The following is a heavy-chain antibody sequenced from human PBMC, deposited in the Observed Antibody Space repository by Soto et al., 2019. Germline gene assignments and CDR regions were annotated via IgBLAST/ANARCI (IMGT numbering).Heavy chain of an antibody. CDR3: AREFGGEITGNTYGMDV. D-gene: IGHD1-7*01. V-gene: IGHV3-33*01. CDR1: GFTFSSYG. J-gene: IGHJ6*02. CDR2: IWYDGSNK. Sequence: PGGSLRLSCAASGFTFSSYGMHWVRQAPGKGLEWVAVIWYDGSNKYYADSVKGRFTISRDNSKNTLYLQMNSLRAEDTAVYYCAREFGGEITGNTYGMDVWGQGTTVTVSS.